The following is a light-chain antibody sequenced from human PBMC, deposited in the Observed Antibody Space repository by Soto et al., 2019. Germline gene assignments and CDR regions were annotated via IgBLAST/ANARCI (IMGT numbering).Light chain of an antibody. CDR2: DVS. CDR1: SSDVGAYNY. CDR3: SSYTTTITVV. J-gene: IGLJ2*01. Sequence: QSALTQPASVSGSPGQSITISCTGTSSDVGAYNYVSWYQQHPGEAPKLMIYDVSNRPSGVSNRFSGSKSGNTASLTISGLQAYDEADYYCSSYTTTITVVFGGGTKLTVL. V-gene: IGLV2-14*03.